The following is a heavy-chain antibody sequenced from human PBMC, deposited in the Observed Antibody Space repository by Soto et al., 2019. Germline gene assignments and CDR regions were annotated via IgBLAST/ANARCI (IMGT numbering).Heavy chain of an antibody. CDR3: AQVRFGDPFDF. Sequence: ASVKVSCKASGYTFSSYGVNWVRQAPGQGLEWVGRFNPANHNTHYEQKFQDRVSMTADTSTSTAYMELRGLRSDDTAVYYCAQVRFGDPFDFWGQGTLVTVSS. D-gene: IGHD2-21*02. CDR2: FNPANHNT. V-gene: IGHV1-18*01. CDR1: GYTFSSYG. J-gene: IGHJ4*02.